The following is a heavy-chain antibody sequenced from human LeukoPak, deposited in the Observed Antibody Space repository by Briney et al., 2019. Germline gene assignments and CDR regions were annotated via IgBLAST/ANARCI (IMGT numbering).Heavy chain of an antibody. CDR2: ISSSSSYI. V-gene: IGHV3-21*01. Sequence: GGSLRLSCAASGFTFSSYSMNWVRQAPGKGLEWVSSISSSSSYIYYADSVKGRFTISRDNAKNSLYLQMNSLRAEDTAVYYCARELVQVRALSYWGQGTLVTVSS. J-gene: IGHJ4*02. CDR3: ARELVQVRALSY. D-gene: IGHD2/OR15-2a*01. CDR1: GFTFSSYS.